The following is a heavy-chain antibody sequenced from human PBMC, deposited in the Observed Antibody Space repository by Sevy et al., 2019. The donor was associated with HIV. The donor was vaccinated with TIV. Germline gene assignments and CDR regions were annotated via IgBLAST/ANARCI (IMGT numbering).Heavy chain of an antibody. CDR3: ARDRGSGKNVFLDY. V-gene: IGHV3-30-3*01. J-gene: IGHJ4*02. Sequence: GGSLRLSCAASGFTFSSYAMHWVRQAPGKGLEWVAVISYDGSNKYYADYVKGRFTISSDNSKNTLYLQMNSLRTQETAVYYCARDRGSGKNVFLDYWGQGTLFTVSS. D-gene: IGHD3-10*01. CDR1: GFTFSSYA. CDR2: ISYDGSNK.